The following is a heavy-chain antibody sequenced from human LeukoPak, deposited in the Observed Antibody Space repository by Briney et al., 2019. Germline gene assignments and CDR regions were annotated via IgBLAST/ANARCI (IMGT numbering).Heavy chain of an antibody. D-gene: IGHD6-13*01. CDR2: ISGNGGNT. CDR3: AKDIADSSSWDDAFDI. V-gene: IGHV3-23*01. Sequence: GGSLRLSCAASGFTFSSYAMSWVRQAPGKGLEWVSTISGNGGNTYYADSVKGRFTISRDNSKNTLYLQMNSLRAEDTAVYYCAKDIADSSSWDDAFDIWGQGTMVTVSS. CDR1: GFTFSSYA. J-gene: IGHJ3*02.